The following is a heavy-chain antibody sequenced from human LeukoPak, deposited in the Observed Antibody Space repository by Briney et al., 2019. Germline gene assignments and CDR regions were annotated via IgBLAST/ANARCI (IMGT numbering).Heavy chain of an antibody. CDR1: GFTFDDYA. V-gene: IGHV3-9*01. CDR2: TSWNSGSI. D-gene: IGHD6-19*01. J-gene: IGHJ4*02. CDR3: AKARRPSSGWYVGTYYFDY. Sequence: PGRSLRLSCAASGFTFDDYAMHWVRQAPGKGLESVSRTSWNSGSIGYADSVKGRFTISRDNAKNSLYLQMNSLRAEDTALYYCAKARRPSSGWYVGTYYFDYWGQGTLVTVSS.